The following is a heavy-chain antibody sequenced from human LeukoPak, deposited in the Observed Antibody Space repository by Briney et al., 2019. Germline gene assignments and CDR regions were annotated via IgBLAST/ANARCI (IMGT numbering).Heavy chain of an antibody. Sequence: SETLSLTCTVSGDSISSSTYYWAWIRQPPGKGLEWIGSFYKSGSTYYNPSLKSRVTISVDTSKNQFSLKLTSVTAADTAVYYCARHRGQWKLLDYWGQGTLVTVSA. J-gene: IGHJ4*02. CDR3: ARHRGQWKLLDY. CDR2: FYKSGST. V-gene: IGHV4-39*01. D-gene: IGHD1-26*01. CDR1: GDSISSSTYY.